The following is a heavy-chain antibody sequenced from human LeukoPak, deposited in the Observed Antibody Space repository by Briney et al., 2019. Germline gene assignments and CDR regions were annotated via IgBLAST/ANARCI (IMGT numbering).Heavy chain of an antibody. J-gene: IGHJ6*03. CDR3: ASVRHDPLEYYYYIDV. D-gene: IGHD2/OR15-2a*01. CDR2: INPSGSP. V-gene: IGHV4-34*01. Sequence: PSETLSLTCAVYGDSLSRYYWTWIRQPPGKGLEWLGEINPSGSPDYNPSLKSRVTISVDTSKNQFSLRLTSVTAADTAVYYCASVRHDPLEYYYYIDVWGKGTMVTVSS. CDR1: GDSLSRYY.